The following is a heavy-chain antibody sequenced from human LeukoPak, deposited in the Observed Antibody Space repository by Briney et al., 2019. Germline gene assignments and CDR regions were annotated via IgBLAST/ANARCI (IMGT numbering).Heavy chain of an antibody. Sequence: GRSLRLSCVGSGFSFSNYGMQWVRQAPGKGLEWVSGITDSGAGTNYADCVKGRFTISRDNSKNTVYLQMNSLGAEDTAVYYCAKVARTYGADYWGQGTLVTVSS. V-gene: IGHV3-23*01. J-gene: IGHJ4*02. CDR1: GFSFSNYG. CDR3: AKVARTYGADY. D-gene: IGHD4-17*01. CDR2: ITDSGAGT.